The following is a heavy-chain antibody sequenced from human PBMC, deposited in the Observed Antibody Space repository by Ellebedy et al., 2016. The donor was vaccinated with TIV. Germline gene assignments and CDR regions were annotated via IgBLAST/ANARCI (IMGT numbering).Heavy chain of an antibody. V-gene: IGHV3-7*03. J-gene: IGHJ4*02. CDR3: ARGGVVAGTDY. CDR2: INQDGSAK. D-gene: IGHD6-19*01. Sequence: GESLKISCAASGFTFSHYWMNWVRQAPGKGLEWVANINQDGSAKYYVDSVKGRFTISRDNAKNSLSLQMNSLGGEDTAVYYCARGGVVAGTDYWGQGTLVTVSS. CDR1: GFTFSHYW.